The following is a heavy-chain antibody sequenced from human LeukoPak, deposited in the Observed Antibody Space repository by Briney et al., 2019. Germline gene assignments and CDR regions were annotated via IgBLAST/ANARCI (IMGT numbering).Heavy chain of an antibody. CDR3: AREAGSGSYYA. Sequence: GGSLRLSCAASGFTVSSNYMSWVRQAPGKGLEWVSVIYSGGSTYYADSVKGRFTISRDNSKNTLYLQMNSLRAEDAAVYYCAREAGSGSYYAWGQGTLVTVSS. J-gene: IGHJ5*02. D-gene: IGHD3-10*01. CDR2: IYSGGST. V-gene: IGHV3-53*01. CDR1: GFTVSSNY.